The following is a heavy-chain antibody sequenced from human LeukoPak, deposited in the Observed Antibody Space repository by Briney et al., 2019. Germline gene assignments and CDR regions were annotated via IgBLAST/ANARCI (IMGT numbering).Heavy chain of an antibody. CDR2: IYYSGST. J-gene: IGHJ4*02. CDR1: GGSVSSGSYY. CDR3: ARLDLRNGYYFDY. Sequence: SETLSPTCTVSGGSVSSGSYYWSWIRQPPGKGLEWIGYIYYSGSTNYNPSRKSRVTISVDTSKNQFSLKLSSVTAADTAVYYCARLDLRNGYYFDYWGQGTLVTVSS. V-gene: IGHV4-61*01. D-gene: IGHD3/OR15-3a*01.